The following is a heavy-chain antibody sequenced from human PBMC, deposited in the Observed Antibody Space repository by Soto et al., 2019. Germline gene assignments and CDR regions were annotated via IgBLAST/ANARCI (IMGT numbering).Heavy chain of an antibody. CDR3: ARIPVDTSMLYWLDP. CDR1: VGSVSSGDYY. Sequence: QVQLQESGPGLVKPSETLSLTCTVSVGSVSSGDYYWSWIRQPPGKGLEWIGYIYYSGNTNYNPSLKSRVIISVDTSKNLFSLKLTSVTAADTAVYYCARIPVDTSMLYWLDPWGQGTLVTVSS. CDR2: IYYSGNT. J-gene: IGHJ5*02. D-gene: IGHD5-18*01. V-gene: IGHV4-61*08.